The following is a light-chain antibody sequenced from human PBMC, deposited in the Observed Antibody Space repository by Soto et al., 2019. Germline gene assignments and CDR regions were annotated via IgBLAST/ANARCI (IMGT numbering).Light chain of an antibody. J-gene: IGKJ2*01. CDR3: QQYGSSHGYT. CDR1: QSVSSSY. V-gene: IGKV3-20*01. CDR2: GAS. Sequence: EIVLTQSPGTLSLSPGERATPSCRASQSVSSSYLAWYQQKPGQAPRLLIYGASSRATGIPDRFSGSGSGTDFTLTSSRLEPEDFAVYYCQQYGSSHGYTFGQGTKLEIK.